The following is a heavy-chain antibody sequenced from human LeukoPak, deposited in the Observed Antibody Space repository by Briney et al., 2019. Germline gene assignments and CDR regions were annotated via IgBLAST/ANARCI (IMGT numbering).Heavy chain of an antibody. CDR2: IYYSGST. CDR1: GGSISSGGYY. V-gene: IGHV4-31*03. J-gene: IGHJ4*02. D-gene: IGHD3-16*01. CDR3: ATRLRGGSRLDY. Sequence: SQTLSLTRTVSGGSISSGGYYWSWIRQHPGKGLEWIGYIYYSGSTYYNPSLKSRVTIPVDTSKNQFSLKLGSVTAADTAVYYCATRLRGGSRLDYCGQGTLVTVSP.